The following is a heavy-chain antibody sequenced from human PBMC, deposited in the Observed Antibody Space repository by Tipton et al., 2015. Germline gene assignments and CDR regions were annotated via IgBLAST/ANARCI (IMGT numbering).Heavy chain of an antibody. CDR2: INHRGGI. V-gene: IGHV4-34*01. Sequence: TLSLTCAVYGGSISGYSWAWFRQPPGMGLAWLGEINHRGGITYNPSLKGRVTLSLDTSKNQLSLKMRSVTAADTAMYYCARAKTPSGLASNRLMWFDPWGQGTLATVSS. D-gene: IGHD3/OR15-3a*01. CDR1: GGSISGYS. CDR3: ARAKTPSGLASNRLMWFDP. J-gene: IGHJ5*02.